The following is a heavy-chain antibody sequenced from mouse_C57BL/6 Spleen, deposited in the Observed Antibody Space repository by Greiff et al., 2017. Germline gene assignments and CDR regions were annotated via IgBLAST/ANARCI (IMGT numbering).Heavy chain of an antibody. CDR3: ARWEVTTGFAY. Sequence: QVQLKESGPELVKPGASVKISCKASGYAFSSSWMNWVKQRPGKGLEWIGRIYPGDGDTNYNGKFKGKATLTADKSSSTAYMQLSSLTSEDSAVYFCARWEVTTGFAYWGQGTLVTVSA. V-gene: IGHV1-82*01. CDR1: GYAFSSSW. J-gene: IGHJ3*01. D-gene: IGHD2-2*01. CDR2: IYPGDGDT.